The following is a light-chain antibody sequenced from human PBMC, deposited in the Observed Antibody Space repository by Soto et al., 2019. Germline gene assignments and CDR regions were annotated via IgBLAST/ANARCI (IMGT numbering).Light chain of an antibody. Sequence: EIVMTQSPATLSVSPGERATLSCRASQSVSSNLAWYQQRPGQAPRLLIYGASARATGIPARFSGSGCGTEFTLTISSLQSEDFAVYYCQQYNKWPEFTFGPGTRV. CDR3: QQYNKWPEFT. CDR2: GAS. V-gene: IGKV3-15*01. CDR1: QSVSSN. J-gene: IGKJ3*01.